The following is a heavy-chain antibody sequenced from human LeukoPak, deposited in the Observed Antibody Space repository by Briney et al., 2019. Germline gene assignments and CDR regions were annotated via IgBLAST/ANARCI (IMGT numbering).Heavy chain of an antibody. D-gene: IGHD3-16*01. CDR1: GFTFGHYR. V-gene: IGHV3-21*01. CDR3: ARDLGEWKFD. J-gene: IGHJ4*02. CDR2: ISNSSSYI. Sequence: GGSLRLSCSASGFTFGHYRMNWVRQAPGKGLVWVSSISNSSSYIYYTDSVKGRFTISRDNAKNSLYLQMNSLRAEDTAVYYCARDLGEWKFDWGQGTLVTVSS.